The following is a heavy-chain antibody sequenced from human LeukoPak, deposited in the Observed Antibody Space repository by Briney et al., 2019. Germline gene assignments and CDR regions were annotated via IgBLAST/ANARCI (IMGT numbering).Heavy chain of an antibody. D-gene: IGHD2-2*01. CDR3: ARDYCSSTSCYFDY. V-gene: IGHV3-64*01. CDR1: GFTFSSYA. CDR2: ISSNGGST. Sequence: GGSLRLSCAASGFTFSSYAMHWVRQAPGKGLEYVSAISSNGGSTYYANSVKGRFTISRDNSKNTLYLQMGSLRVEDMAVYYCARDYCSSTSCYFDYWGQGTLVTVSS. J-gene: IGHJ4*02.